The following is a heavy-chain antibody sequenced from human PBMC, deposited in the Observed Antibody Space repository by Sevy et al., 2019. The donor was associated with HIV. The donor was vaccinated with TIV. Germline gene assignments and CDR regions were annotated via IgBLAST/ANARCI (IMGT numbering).Heavy chain of an antibody. CDR3: ARDLNYYYDSSVYP. CDR1: GFTFSSYW. J-gene: IGHJ5*02. D-gene: IGHD3-22*01. CDR2: INSDGGST. Sequence: GGSLRLSCAASGFTFSSYWMHWVRQAPGKGLVWVARINSDGGSTSYADSVKGRFTIYRDNAKYTLYLQMNSLRAEDTAVYYCARDLNYYYDSSVYPWGQGTLVTVSS. V-gene: IGHV3-74*01.